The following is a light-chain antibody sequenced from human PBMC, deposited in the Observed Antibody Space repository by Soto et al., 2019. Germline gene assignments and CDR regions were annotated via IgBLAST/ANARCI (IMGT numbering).Light chain of an antibody. CDR2: GAS. V-gene: IGKV3-20*01. CDR3: QQYGSSPPYT. Sequence: EIVLTQSPGTLSLSPGERATLSCRASQSVSSSYLAWYQQKPGQAPRLLIYGASSRATGIPDRFSGSGSGTAFTLTISRLEPEEFAVYYCQQYGSSPPYTCGQGTKLEIK. J-gene: IGKJ2*01. CDR1: QSVSSSY.